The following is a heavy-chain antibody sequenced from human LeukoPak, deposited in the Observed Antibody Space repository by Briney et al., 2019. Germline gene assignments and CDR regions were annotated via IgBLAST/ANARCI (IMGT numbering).Heavy chain of an antibody. V-gene: IGHV4-31*03. J-gene: IGHJ5*02. CDR1: GGSISSGGYY. Sequence: SETLSLTCTVSGGSISSGGYYWSRIRQHPGKGLEWIGYIYYSGSTYYNPSLKSRVTISVDTSKNQFSLKLSSVTAADTAVYYCAREFRRDWFDPWGQGTLVTVSS. CDR2: IYYSGST. CDR3: AREFRRDWFDP.